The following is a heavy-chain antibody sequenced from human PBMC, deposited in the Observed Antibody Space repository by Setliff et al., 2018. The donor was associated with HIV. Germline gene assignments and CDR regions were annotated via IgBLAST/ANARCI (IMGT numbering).Heavy chain of an antibody. J-gene: IGHJ2*01. CDR2: IKSKSDGGTT. CDR3: VGHYYNPLTGYYVWFFDV. V-gene: IGHV3-15*05. CDR1: GFIFTNAW. D-gene: IGHD3-9*01. Sequence: GGSLRLSCETSGFIFTNAWMSWVRQSPRKGLEWLARIKSKSDGGTTSYAAPVKDRFTISRDDSRNTLYLQMNSMKSDDTATYYCVGHYYNPLTGYYVWFFDVWGRGTLVTVSS.